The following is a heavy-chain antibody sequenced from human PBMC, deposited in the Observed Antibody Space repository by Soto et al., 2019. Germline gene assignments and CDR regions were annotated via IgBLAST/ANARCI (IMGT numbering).Heavy chain of an antibody. D-gene: IGHD2-15*01. CDR2: IYYSGST. V-gene: IGHV4-39*01. J-gene: IGHJ5*02. CDR1: GGSISSSSYY. Sequence: PSETLSLTCTVSGGSISSSSYYWGWIRQPPGKGLEWIGSIYYSGSTYYNPSLKNRVTISVDTSKNQFSLKLSSVTAADTAVYYCARHKKRSGGALAGWFDPWGQGTLVTVSS. CDR3: ARHKKRSGGALAGWFDP.